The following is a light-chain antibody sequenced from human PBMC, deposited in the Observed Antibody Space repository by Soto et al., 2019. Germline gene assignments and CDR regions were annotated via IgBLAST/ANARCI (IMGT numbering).Light chain of an antibody. CDR3: QQYNNWPPLT. V-gene: IGKV3D-15*01. CDR2: SAS. J-gene: IGKJ4*01. Sequence: EIVVTQCPATLTVSPGARATLSCRASQSVNYNLAWYQQKPGQAPRLLIYSASTRATGTPARFSGSGSGTEFTLTISRLQSEDFAVYYCQQYNNWPPLTFGGGTKVDIK. CDR1: QSVNYN.